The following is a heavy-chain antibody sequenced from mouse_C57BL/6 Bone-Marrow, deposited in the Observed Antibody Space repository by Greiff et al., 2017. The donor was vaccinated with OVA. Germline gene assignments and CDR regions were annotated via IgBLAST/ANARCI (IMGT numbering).Heavy chain of an antibody. Sequence: EVHLVESGGGLVQPKGSLKLSCAASGFSFNTYAMNWVRQAPGKGLEWVARIRSKSNNYATYYADSVKDSFTISRDDSESMLYLQMNNLKTEDTAMYYGVRKWYYFDYWGQGTTLTVSS. CDR1: GFSFNTYA. J-gene: IGHJ2*01. CDR2: IRSKSNNYAT. D-gene: IGHD1-1*02. CDR3: VRKWYYFDY. V-gene: IGHV10-1*01.